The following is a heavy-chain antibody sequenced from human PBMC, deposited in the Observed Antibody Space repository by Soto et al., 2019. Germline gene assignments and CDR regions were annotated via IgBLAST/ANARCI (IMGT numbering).Heavy chain of an antibody. Sequence: QVQLVQSGAEVKKPGSSVKVSCKASGGTFSSYTISWVRQAPGQRLEWMGRIIPILGIANYAQKFQGRVTITADKSTSTAYMALSSLRSEDTAVYYCARDARSSFDWFDPWGQGTLVTVSS. CDR1: GGTFSSYT. V-gene: IGHV1-69*08. CDR2: IIPILGIA. CDR3: ARDARSSFDWFDP. J-gene: IGHJ5*02.